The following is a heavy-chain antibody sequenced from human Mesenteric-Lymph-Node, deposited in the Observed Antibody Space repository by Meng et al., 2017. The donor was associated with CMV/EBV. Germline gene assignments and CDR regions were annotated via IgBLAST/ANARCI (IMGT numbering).Heavy chain of an antibody. CDR2: ISSNGGST. D-gene: IGHD1-1*01. V-gene: IGHV3-64*02. J-gene: IGHJ3*02. Sequence: GESLKISCAASGFTFSSYGMHWVRQAPGKGLEYVSTISSNGGSTYYAESVKGRFTISRDNSKNTLYLQMNSLRAEDTGVYYCAKDVPSWTFDIWGQGTMVTVSS. CDR3: AKDVPSWTFDI. CDR1: GFTFSSYG.